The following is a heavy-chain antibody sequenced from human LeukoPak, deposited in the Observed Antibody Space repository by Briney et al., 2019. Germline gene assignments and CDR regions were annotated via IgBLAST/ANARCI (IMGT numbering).Heavy chain of an antibody. CDR3: ARSGRYCSSTSCLKRTYYFDY. CDR2: ISAYNGNT. D-gene: IGHD2-2*01. V-gene: IGHV1-18*01. J-gene: IGHJ4*02. Sequence: ASVKVSCKASGYTFTSYGISWVRQAPGQGLEWMGWISAYNGNTNYAQKLQGRVTMTTDTSTSTAYMELRSLRSDDTAVYYCARSGRYCSSTSCLKRTYYFDYWGQGTLVTVSS. CDR1: GYTFTSYG.